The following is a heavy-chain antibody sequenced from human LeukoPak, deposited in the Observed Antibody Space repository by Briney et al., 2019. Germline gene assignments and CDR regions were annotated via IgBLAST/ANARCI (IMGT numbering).Heavy chain of an antibody. J-gene: IGHJ4*02. CDR3: ARVLGVYGSGSP. D-gene: IGHD3-10*01. V-gene: IGHV1-2*02. CDR2: INPNSGGT. Sequence: GASVTVSCKASGYTFTGYYMHWVRQAPGQGLEWMGWINPNSGGTNYAQKFQGRVTMTRDTSISTAYMELSRLRSDDTAVYYCARVLGVYGSGSPWGQGTLVTVSS. CDR1: GYTFTGYY.